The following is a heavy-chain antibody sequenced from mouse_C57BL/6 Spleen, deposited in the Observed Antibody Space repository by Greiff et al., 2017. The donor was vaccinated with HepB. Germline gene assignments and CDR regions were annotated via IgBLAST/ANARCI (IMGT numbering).Heavy chain of an antibody. CDR3: ARRGGSRWYFHV. J-gene: IGHJ1*03. D-gene: IGHD1-1*01. CDR2: IDPSDSET. V-gene: IGHV1-52*01. Sequence: QVQLQQPGAELVRPGSSVKLSCKASGYTFTSYWMHWVKQRPIQGLEWIGNIDPSDSETHYNQKFKDKATLTVDKSSSTAYMQLSSLTSDDSAVYYCARRGGSRWYFHVCGTGTTVTVSS. CDR1: GYTFTSYW.